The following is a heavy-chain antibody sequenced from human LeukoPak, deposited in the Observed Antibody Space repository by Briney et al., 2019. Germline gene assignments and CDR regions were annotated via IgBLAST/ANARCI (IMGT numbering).Heavy chain of an antibody. D-gene: IGHD1-14*01. V-gene: IGHV3-74*01. CDR3: ARSNQADDY. CDR2: INPGGSSI. Sequence: PGGSLRLSCAASGFTFSSYWMHWVRQVPGKGLVWVARINPGGSSITYADSVKGRFTISRDNAKNTLYLQMDCLRAEDTGVYYCARSNQADDYWGQGTLVTVSS. J-gene: IGHJ4*02. CDR1: GFTFSSYW.